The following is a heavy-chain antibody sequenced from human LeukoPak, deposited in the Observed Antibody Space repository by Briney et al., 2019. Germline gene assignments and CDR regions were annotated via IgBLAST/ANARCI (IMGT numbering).Heavy chain of an antibody. V-gene: IGHV4-61*02. CDR1: GGSISSGSYY. CDR2: IYTSGST. CDR3: ARVRADFWSDPYYFDY. Sequence: SQTLSLTCTVSGGSISSGSYYWSWIRQPAGKGLEWIGRIYTSGSTNYNPSLKSRVTISVDTSKNQFSLKLSSVTAADTAVYYCARVRADFWSDPYYFDYWGQGTLVSVSS. J-gene: IGHJ4*02. D-gene: IGHD3-3*01.